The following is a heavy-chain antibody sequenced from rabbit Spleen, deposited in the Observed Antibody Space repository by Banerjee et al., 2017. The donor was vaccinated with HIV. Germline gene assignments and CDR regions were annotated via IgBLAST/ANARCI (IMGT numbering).Heavy chain of an antibody. CDR2: IDTGSSGFT. D-gene: IGHD1-1*01. CDR3: ARDTSSSFSSYGMDL. Sequence: QEQLEESGGDLVKPGASLTLTCTASGLDFSSSYWISWVRQAPGKGLEWIARIDTGSSGFTYFATWAKGRFTCSKTSSTTVTLQMTRLTAADTATYFCARDTSSSFSSYGMDLWGPGTLVTVS. CDR1: GLDFSSSYW. V-gene: IGHV1S45*01. J-gene: IGHJ6*01.